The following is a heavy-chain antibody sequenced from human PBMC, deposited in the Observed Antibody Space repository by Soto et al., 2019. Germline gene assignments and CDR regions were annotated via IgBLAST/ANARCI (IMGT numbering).Heavy chain of an antibody. J-gene: IGHJ4*02. Sequence: QVQLVESGGGVVQPGRSLRLSCAASGFTFSSYAMHWVRQAPGKGLEWVAVISYDGSNKYYAASVKGRFTISRDNSKNTLYLQMNSLRAEDTAVYYCAREGLVPAATPWFDYWGQGTLVTVSS. CDR1: GFTFSSYA. CDR3: AREGLVPAATPWFDY. D-gene: IGHD2-2*02. CDR2: ISYDGSNK. V-gene: IGHV3-30-3*01.